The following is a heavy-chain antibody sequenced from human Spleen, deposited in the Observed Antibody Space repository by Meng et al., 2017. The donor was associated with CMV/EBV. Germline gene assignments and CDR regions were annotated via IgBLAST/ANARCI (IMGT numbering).Heavy chain of an antibody. Sequence: ASVKVSCKASGYTFTGYYMHWVRQAPGQGLEWMGWINPNSGGTNYAQKFQGRVTMTRDTSISTAYMELTRLTSDDTAVYYCARIPAGNTGGRPFDYWGQGTLVTVSS. V-gene: IGHV1-2*02. J-gene: IGHJ4*02. CDR3: ARIPAGNTGGRPFDY. CDR1: GYTFTGYY. D-gene: IGHD4-23*01. CDR2: INPNSGGT.